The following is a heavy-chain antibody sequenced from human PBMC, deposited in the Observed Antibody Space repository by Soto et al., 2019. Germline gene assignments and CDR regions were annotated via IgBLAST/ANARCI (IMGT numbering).Heavy chain of an antibody. J-gene: IGHJ4*02. CDR2: MSGSGAST. CDR1: GFTFSNYP. D-gene: IGHD6-19*01. CDR3: AKVGSGWYYFDY. V-gene: IGHV3-23*01. Sequence: EVQVLESGGGLVQPGGSLRLSCAASGFTFSNYPMSWVRQAPGKGLEWVSGMSGSGASTYYADSVKSRFTISRDNSKNARYLQRNRLRGDDTAIYYCAKVGSGWYYFDYCGQGTLVTVSS.